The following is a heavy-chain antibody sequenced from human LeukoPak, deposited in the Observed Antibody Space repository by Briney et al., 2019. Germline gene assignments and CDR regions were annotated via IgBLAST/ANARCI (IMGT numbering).Heavy chain of an antibody. V-gene: IGHV4-38-2*02. D-gene: IGHD5-18*01. Sequence: KTSETLSLTCTVSGYSISSGYYWGWIRQPPGKGLEWIGSMYHSGSTYYNPSLKSRVTISVDTSKNQFSLKLSSVTAADTAVYYCARDGRDRYSYGLRGLYYYYYMDVWGKGTTVTVSS. J-gene: IGHJ6*03. CDR1: GYSISSGYY. CDR3: ARDGRDRYSYGLRGLYYYYYMDV. CDR2: MYHSGST.